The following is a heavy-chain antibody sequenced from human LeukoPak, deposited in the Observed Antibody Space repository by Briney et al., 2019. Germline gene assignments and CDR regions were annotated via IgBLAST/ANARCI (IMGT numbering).Heavy chain of an antibody. CDR3: AKEVTRVAPGSYYYYYGMDV. D-gene: IGHD4-23*01. J-gene: IGHJ6*02. CDR2: ISYDGSNK. V-gene: IGHV3-30*18. Sequence: PGGSLRLSCSASGLTVTNAWMNWVRQAPGKGLEWVAVISYDGSNKYYADSVKGRFTISRDNSKNTLYLQMNSLRAEDTAVYYCAKEVTRVAPGSYYYYYGMDVWGQGTTVTVSS. CDR1: GLTVTNAW.